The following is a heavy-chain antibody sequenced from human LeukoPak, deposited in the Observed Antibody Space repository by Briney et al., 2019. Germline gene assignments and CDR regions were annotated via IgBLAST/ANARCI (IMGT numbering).Heavy chain of an antibody. CDR3: AHRPITGTFFDY. CDR2: IYWDDDK. D-gene: IGHD1/OR15-1a*01. J-gene: IGHJ4*02. V-gene: IGHV2-5*02. Sequence: SGPTLVNPTQTLTLTCTFSGFSPSTSGVGVGWIRQPPGKALEWLALIYWDDDKRYSPSLKSRLTITKDTSKNQVVLTMTNMDPVDTDTYYCAHRPITGTFFDYWGQGTLVTVSS. CDR1: GFSPSTSGVG.